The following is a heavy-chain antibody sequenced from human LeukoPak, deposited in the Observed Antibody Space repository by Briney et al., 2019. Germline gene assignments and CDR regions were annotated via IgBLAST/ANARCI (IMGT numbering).Heavy chain of an antibody. CDR1: GFTFSSYG. J-gene: IGHJ4*02. D-gene: IGHD5-24*01. V-gene: IGHV3-30*02. Sequence: GGCLRLSCAASGFTFSSYGMHWVRQAPGKGLEWVAFIRYDGSNKYYADSVKGRFTISRDNSKNTLYLQMNSLRAEDTAVYYCAKDWWGLATISAAPYFDYWGQGTLVTVSS. CDR2: IRYDGSNK. CDR3: AKDWWGLATISAAPYFDY.